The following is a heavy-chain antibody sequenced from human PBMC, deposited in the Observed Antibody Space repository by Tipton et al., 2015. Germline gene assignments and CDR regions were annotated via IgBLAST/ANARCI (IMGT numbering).Heavy chain of an antibody. Sequence: TLSLTCTVSGGSISNSNYYWGWIRQPPGKGLEWIGSLSYSGKTDYNPPLRSRVTISVDTSKNQFSLRLSSVTAADTAVYYCARGQYYDFWSGYYLNPYFDYWGQGTLVTVSS. CDR2: LSYSGKT. CDR1: GGSISNSNYY. V-gene: IGHV4-39*01. D-gene: IGHD3-3*01. CDR3: ARGQYYDFWSGYYLNPYFDY. J-gene: IGHJ4*02.